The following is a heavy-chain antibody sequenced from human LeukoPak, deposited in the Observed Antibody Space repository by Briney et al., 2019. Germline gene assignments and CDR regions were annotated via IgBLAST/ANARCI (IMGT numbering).Heavy chain of an antibody. CDR1: GGSISTNICY. CDR3: ARLYLSSSWSYYFDY. Sequence: SETLSLTCTVSGGSISTNICYWGWIRQPPGKGLEWIGNIYDSETTYYNPSLKSRVAISVDTSNSQFSLKLSSVTAADTAVYYCARLYLSSSWSYYFDYWAGEPWSPSPQ. V-gene: IGHV4-39*01. J-gene: IGHJ4*02. CDR2: IYDSETT. D-gene: IGHD6-13*01.